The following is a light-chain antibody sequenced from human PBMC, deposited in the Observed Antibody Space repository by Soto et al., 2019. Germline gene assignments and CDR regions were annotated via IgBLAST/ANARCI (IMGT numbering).Light chain of an antibody. Sequence: QSVLTQPPSAYGTPGQRVTISCSGGNPNIGSNTVNWYQQLPGTAPKLLIFDDNQRPSGGPDRFSGSKSGASASLAISGLQSEDEADYYCAAWDDSLTGYVFGTGTKLTVL. CDR2: DDN. CDR3: AAWDDSLTGYV. V-gene: IGLV1-44*01. J-gene: IGLJ1*01. CDR1: NPNIGSNT.